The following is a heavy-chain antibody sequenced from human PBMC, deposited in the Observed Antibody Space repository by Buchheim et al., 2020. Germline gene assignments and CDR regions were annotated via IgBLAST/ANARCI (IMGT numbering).Heavy chain of an antibody. D-gene: IGHD6-13*01. V-gene: IGHV4-30-2*01. CDR1: GGSISSGGYS. CDR2: IYHSGST. CDR3: ARNERLYSSNKKENWFDP. J-gene: IGHJ5*02. Sequence: QLQLQESGSGLVKPSQTLSLTCAVSGGSISSGGYSWSWIRQPPGKGLEWIGYIYHSGSTYYNPSLKSRVTISVDRSKNQFSLKLSSVTAADTAVYYCARNERLYSSNKKENWFDPWGQGTL.